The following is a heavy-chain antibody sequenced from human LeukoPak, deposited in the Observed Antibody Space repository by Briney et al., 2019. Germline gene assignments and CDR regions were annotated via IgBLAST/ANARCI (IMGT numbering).Heavy chain of an antibody. D-gene: IGHD6-19*01. CDR2: ISSSSSYI. CDR3: ARDLAAVAAPFDY. J-gene: IGHJ4*02. CDR1: GFTFSSYS. Sequence: PGGSLRLSCAASGFTFSSYSMNWVRQAPGKGLEWVSSISSSSSYIYYADSVKGRFTISRDNAKNSLYLQMNSLRAEDTAVYYCARDLAAVAAPFDYWGQGTLVTVSP. V-gene: IGHV3-21*01.